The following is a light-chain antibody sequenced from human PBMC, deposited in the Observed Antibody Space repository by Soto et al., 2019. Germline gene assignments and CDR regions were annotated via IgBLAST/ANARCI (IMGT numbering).Light chain of an antibody. CDR3: QQYADWPRT. V-gene: IGKV3-15*01. J-gene: IGKJ1*01. Sequence: EIVLTQSPGTLSLSPGEGTTLSCRATESVVSYLAWYQQKPGQAPRLLIYGASTRATGIPARFSGSGSGTEFTLTTSSLQSGDFAVYYCQQYADWPRTFGQGTKVDIK. CDR2: GAS. CDR1: ESVVSY.